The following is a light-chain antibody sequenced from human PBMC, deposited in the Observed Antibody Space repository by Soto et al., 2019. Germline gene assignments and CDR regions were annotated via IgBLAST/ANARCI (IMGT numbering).Light chain of an antibody. CDR1: QVIGSRY. V-gene: IGKV3-20*01. CDR3: QQFGSSIPHT. J-gene: IGKJ2*01. Sequence: EIVMTQSPGTLSLSPGERATIACRASQVIGSRYLAWYHQKSGQAPRLLIYGASSRATDIPDRFSGSGSGTDLTLTISRLEPEDIGVYYCQQFGSSIPHTFGQGTKLEIK. CDR2: GAS.